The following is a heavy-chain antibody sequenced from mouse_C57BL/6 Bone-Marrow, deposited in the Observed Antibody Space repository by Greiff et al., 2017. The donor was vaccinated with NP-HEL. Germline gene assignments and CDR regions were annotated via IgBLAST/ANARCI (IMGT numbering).Heavy chain of an antibody. CDR2: IDPSDSYT. Sequence: QVQLQQPGAELVRPGTSVKLSCKASGYTFTSYWMHWVKQRPGQGLEWIGVIDPSDSYTNYNQKFKGKATLTVDTSSSTAYMQLSSLTSEDSAVYYCARSTVVAVDYWGQGTTLTVSS. J-gene: IGHJ2*01. V-gene: IGHV1-59*01. CDR1: GYTFTSYW. D-gene: IGHD1-1*01. CDR3: ARSTVVAVDY.